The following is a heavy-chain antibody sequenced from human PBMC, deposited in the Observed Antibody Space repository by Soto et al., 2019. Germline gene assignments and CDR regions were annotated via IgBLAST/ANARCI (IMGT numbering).Heavy chain of an antibody. Sequence: QVQLVQSGAEVKKPGASVTVSCKASGYTFTSYGISWVRQAPGQGLEWMGWISAYNGNTNYAQKLQGRVTMTTDTSTRTAYMELRSLRSDDTAVYYCARANRRDGYNPLGYWGQGTLVTVSS. D-gene: IGHD5-12*01. CDR1: GYTFTSYG. J-gene: IGHJ4*02. V-gene: IGHV1-18*01. CDR2: ISAYNGNT. CDR3: ARANRRDGYNPLGY.